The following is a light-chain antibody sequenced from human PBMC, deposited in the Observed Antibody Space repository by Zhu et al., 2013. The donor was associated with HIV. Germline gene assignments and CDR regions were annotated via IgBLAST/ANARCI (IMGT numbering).Light chain of an antibody. V-gene: IGKV1-17*02. J-gene: IGKJ2*01. CDR2: LAS. Sequence: DIQMTQSLSTLSASVGDRVTITCRSDDDIKNGLGWFQQKSGQAPKRLIYLASNLQSGVPLKFSGAGSGTEFSLTIDNLQPEDFATYFCLQSNTYPFTFGQGTKLEIK. CDR1: DDIKNG. CDR3: LQSNTYPFT.